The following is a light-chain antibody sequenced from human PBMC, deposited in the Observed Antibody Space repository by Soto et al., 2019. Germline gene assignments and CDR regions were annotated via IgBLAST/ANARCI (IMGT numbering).Light chain of an antibody. CDR3: RQRSNWPWT. Sequence: EIVLTPSPATLSLSPGDRATPPCRARQSVSSYLAWSRQKPGQAPRLLIYDASNRATGIPARFSGSRSGTDGTLTIRSLEPEDVAVDYCRQRSNWPWTFGQGTKVDIK. CDR1: QSVSSY. J-gene: IGKJ1*01. V-gene: IGKV3-11*01. CDR2: DAS.